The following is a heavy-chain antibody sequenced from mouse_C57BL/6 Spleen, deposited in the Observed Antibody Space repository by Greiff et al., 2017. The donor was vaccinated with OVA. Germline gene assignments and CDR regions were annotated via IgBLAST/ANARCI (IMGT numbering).Heavy chain of an antibody. CDR3: ARRGTTVDYFDY. CDR1: GYTFTSYW. CDR2: IDPSDSYT. D-gene: IGHD1-1*01. V-gene: IGHV1-50*01. Sequence: QVQLQQPGAELVKPGASVKLSCKASGYTFTSYWMQWVKQRPGQGLEWIGEIDPSDSYTNYNQKFKGKATLTVVTSSSTAYMQLSSLTSEDSAVYYCARRGTTVDYFDYWGQGTTLTVSS. J-gene: IGHJ2*01.